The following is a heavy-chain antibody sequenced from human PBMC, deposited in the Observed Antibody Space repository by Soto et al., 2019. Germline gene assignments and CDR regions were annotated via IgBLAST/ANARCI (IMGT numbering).Heavy chain of an antibody. CDR1: GGSFSGYY. CDR2: INHSGST. D-gene: IGHD1-26*01. J-gene: IGHJ4*02. V-gene: IGHV4-34*01. CDR3: ARGRGLFGGATSLDY. Sequence: QVQLQQWGAGLLKPSETLSLTCAVYGGSFSGYYWSWIRQPPGKGLEWIGEINHSGSTNYNPSLKSRVTISVDPSKNQFSLKLSSVTAADTAVYYCARGRGLFGGATSLDYWGQGTLVTVSS.